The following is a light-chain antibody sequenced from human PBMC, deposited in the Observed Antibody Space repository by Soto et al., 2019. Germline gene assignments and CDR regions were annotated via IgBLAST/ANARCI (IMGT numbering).Light chain of an antibody. V-gene: IGKV1-6*01. CDR2: AAS. Sequence: YIVTITCRASQSISSWLAWYQQKPGKAPKLLIYAASSLQSGVPSRFSGSGSGTDFTLTISSLQPEDFATYYCLQDYNYPITFGQGTRLEIK. CDR3: LQDYNYPIT. CDR1: QSISSW. J-gene: IGKJ5*01.